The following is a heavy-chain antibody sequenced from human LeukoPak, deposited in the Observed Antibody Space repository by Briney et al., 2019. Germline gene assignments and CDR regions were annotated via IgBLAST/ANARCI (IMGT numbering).Heavy chain of an antibody. J-gene: IGHJ6*03. D-gene: IGHD6-6*01. CDR1: GFTFSSYG. CDR3: ARGYSSSSSSLYYYYMDV. Sequence: GGSLRLSCAASGFTFSSYGMSWVRQAPGKGLEWVSAISGSGGSTYYADSVKGRFTISRDNSEKTLILQMNSLRAEDTAVYYCARGYSSSSSSLYYYYMDVWGRGATVTVSS. CDR2: ISGSGGST. V-gene: IGHV3-23*01.